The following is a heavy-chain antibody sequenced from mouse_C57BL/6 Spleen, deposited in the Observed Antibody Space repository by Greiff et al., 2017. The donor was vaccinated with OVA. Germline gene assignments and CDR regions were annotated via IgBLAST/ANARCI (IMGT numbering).Heavy chain of an antibody. D-gene: IGHD1-1*01. Sequence: VQLQQSGPELVKPGASVKISCKASGYTFTDYYMNWVKQSHGQSLEWIGDINPNNGGTSYNQKFKGKATLTVDKSSSTAYMELRSLTSEDSAVYYCARWGHYYGSSLYYFDYWGQGTTLTVSS. V-gene: IGHV1-26*01. CDR2: INPNNGGT. CDR3: ARWGHYYGSSLYYFDY. J-gene: IGHJ2*01. CDR1: GYTFTDYY.